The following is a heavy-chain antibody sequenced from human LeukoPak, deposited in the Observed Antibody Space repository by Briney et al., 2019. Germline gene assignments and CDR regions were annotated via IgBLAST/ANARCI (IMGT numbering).Heavy chain of an antibody. CDR2: INSDGSIT. Sequence: SGGSLRLSCAASGFTFSSYWMHWVRQAPGKGLVWVSRINSDGSITNYADSVKGRFTISRDNAKNTLYLQINSLRAEDTAVYYCARSSRGDAINFDYWGQGTLVTVSS. J-gene: IGHJ4*02. CDR3: ARSSRGDAINFDY. CDR1: GFTFSSYW. D-gene: IGHD2-21*02. V-gene: IGHV3-74*01.